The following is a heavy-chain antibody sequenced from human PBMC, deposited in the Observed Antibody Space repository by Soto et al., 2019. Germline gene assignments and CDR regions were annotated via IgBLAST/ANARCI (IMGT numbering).Heavy chain of an antibody. CDR1: GFTFSSYG. Sequence: GGSLRLSCAASGFTFSSYGMHWVRQAPGKGLEWVAVISYDGSNKYYADSVKGRFTISRDNSKNTLYLQMNSLRAEDTAVYYCAKDRDSSGYLLDYWGQGTLVTVSS. V-gene: IGHV3-30*18. CDR3: AKDRDSSGYLLDY. CDR2: ISYDGSNK. J-gene: IGHJ4*02. D-gene: IGHD3-22*01.